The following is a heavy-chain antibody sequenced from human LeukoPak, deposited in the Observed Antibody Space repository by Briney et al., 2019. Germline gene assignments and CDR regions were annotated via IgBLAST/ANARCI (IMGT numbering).Heavy chain of an antibody. CDR2: IYQSGIT. CDR1: GFSISSDYY. J-gene: IGHJ4*02. Sequence: PSEPLSLTCTVSGFSISSDYYWGWIRQPPGKGLEWIGSIYQSGITYYNPSLKSRVTISVDTSKNKFSLKLSSVTAADTAVYYCARGYYYDRSGYYPLDYWGQGTLVTVSS. D-gene: IGHD3-22*01. V-gene: IGHV4-38-2*02. CDR3: ARGYYYDRSGYYPLDY.